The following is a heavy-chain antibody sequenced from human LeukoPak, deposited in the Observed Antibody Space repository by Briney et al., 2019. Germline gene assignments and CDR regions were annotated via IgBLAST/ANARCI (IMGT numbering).Heavy chain of an antibody. V-gene: IGHV3-30*18. J-gene: IGHJ3*02. Sequence: GGSLRLSCAASGFTFSGYGMHWVRQAPGKGLEWVAVISYDGSNKYYADSVKGRFTISRDNSKNTLYLQMNSLRAEDTAVYYCAKDRDAFDIWGQGTMVTVSS. CDR1: GFTFSGYG. CDR2: ISYDGSNK. CDR3: AKDRDAFDI.